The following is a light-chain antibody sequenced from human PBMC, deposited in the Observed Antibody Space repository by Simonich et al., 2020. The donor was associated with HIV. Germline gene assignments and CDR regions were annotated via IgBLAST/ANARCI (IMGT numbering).Light chain of an antibody. CDR1: QSVLYSSNNKNY. Sequence: DLVMTQSPDSLAVSLGERATINCKSSQSVLYSSNNKNYLAWYQQKPGQPPKLLIYWASTRESGVPDRFSGSESGTDFTLTISCLQAEDVAVYYCHQYYSSPHTFGQGTKVEIK. CDR3: HQYYSSPHT. V-gene: IGKV4-1*01. J-gene: IGKJ2*01. CDR2: WAS.